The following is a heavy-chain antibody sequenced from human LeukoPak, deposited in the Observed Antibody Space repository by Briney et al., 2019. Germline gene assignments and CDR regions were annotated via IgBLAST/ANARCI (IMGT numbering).Heavy chain of an antibody. CDR1: GFTFSSYG. J-gene: IGHJ4*02. Sequence: GGSLRLSCAASGFTFSSYGMHWVRQAPGKGLEWVAVISYDGSNKYYADSVKGRFTISRDNSKNTLYLQMNSLRAEDTAVYYCAKGPSAGIVVVTAISSNFDYWGQGTLVTVSS. V-gene: IGHV3-30*18. D-gene: IGHD2-21*02. CDR2: ISYDGSNK. CDR3: AKGPSAGIVVVTAISSNFDY.